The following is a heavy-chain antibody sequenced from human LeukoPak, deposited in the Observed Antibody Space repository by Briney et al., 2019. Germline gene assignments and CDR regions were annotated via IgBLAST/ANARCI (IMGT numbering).Heavy chain of an antibody. V-gene: IGHV3-15*01. CDR2: IKSKADGGTT. D-gene: IGHD1-1*01. J-gene: IGHJ4*02. CDR1: GFNFTNAW. Sequence: GESLRLSCAASGFNFTNAWVSWVRRAPGKGLEWLGRIKSKADGGTTLHAASVEDRFAISRDDSINTLYLQTNSLKIEDTAVYYCTDPPTSLWGQGILVTVSS. CDR3: TDPPTSL.